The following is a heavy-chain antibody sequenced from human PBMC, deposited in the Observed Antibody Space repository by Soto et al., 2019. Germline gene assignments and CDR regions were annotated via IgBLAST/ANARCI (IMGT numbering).Heavy chain of an antibody. D-gene: IGHD3-16*01. V-gene: IGHV3-23*01. Sequence: GGSLRLSCAASGFIFSTTAMTWVRQAPGKGLEWVSTISGSGVSTYYTDSVKGRFTISRDNSKNTLYLQMNSLRAEDTAVYFCAAVMGSDYDYVWGSLTFDDWGQGTLVTVSS. CDR1: GFIFSTTA. CDR3: AAVMGSDYDYVWGSLTFDD. CDR2: ISGSGVST. J-gene: IGHJ4*02.